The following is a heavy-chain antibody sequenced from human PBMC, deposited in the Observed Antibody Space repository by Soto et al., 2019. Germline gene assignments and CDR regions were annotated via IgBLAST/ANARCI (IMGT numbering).Heavy chain of an antibody. D-gene: IGHD3-22*01. Sequence: LSLTCTVSGGSISSSSYYWGWFRQPPGKGREWIGSIYYSGSTYYNPSLKSRVTISVDTSKNQFSLKLSSVTAADTAVYYCARQYYYYSSALDWGQGTLVTVSS. CDR2: IYYSGST. J-gene: IGHJ4*02. V-gene: IGHV4-39*01. CDR1: GGSISSSSYY. CDR3: ARQYYYYSSALD.